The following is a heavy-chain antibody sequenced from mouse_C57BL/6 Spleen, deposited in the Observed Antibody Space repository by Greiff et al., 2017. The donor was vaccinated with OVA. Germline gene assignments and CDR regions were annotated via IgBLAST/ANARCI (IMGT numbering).Heavy chain of an antibody. J-gene: IGHJ4*01. V-gene: IGHV1-74*01. CDR3: ASHYDYDEAMDY. D-gene: IGHD2-4*01. CDR1: GYTFTSYW. CDR2: IHPSDSDT. Sequence: VQLQQPGAELVKPGASVKVSCKASGYTFTSYWMHWVKQRPGQGLEWIGRIHPSDSDTNYNQKFKGKATLTEDKSSSTAYMQLSSLTSEDSAVYYCASHYDYDEAMDYWGQGTSVTVSS.